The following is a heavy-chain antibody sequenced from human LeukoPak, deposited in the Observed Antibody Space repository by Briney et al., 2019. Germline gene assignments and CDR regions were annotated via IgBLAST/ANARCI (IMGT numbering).Heavy chain of an antibody. CDR1: GFTFSSYG. V-gene: IGHV3-30*02. J-gene: IGHJ6*02. CDR2: IRYDGSNK. D-gene: IGHD6-25*01. Sequence: GGSLRFSCAASGFTFSSYGMHWVRQAPGKGLEWVAFIRYDGSNKYYADSVKGRFTISRDNSKNTLYLQMNSLRAEDTAVYYCAKDGRGVRTMAATYYYYYGMDVWGQGTTVTVSS. CDR3: AKDGRGVRTMAATYYYYYGMDV.